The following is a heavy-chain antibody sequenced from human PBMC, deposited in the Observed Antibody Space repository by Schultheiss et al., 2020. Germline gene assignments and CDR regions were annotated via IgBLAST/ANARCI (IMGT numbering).Heavy chain of an antibody. J-gene: IGHJ3*02. CDR3: ARVRPVGGYEKKLNDAFDI. CDR2: INPNSGGT. CDR1: GYTFTGYY. V-gene: IGHV1-2*02. Sequence: ASVKVSCKASGYTFTGYYMHWVRQAPGQGLEWMGWINPNSGGTNYAQKFQGRVTMTRDTSISTAYMELSRLRSEDTAVYYCARVRPVGGYEKKLNDAFDIWGQGTMVTVSS. D-gene: IGHD5-18*01.